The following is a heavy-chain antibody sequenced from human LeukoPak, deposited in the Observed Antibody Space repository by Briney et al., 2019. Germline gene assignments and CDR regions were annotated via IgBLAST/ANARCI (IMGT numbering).Heavy chain of an antibody. D-gene: IGHD2-2*01. CDR1: GFTFDDYA. Sequence: GRSLRLSCAAPGFTFDDYAMHWVRQAPGKGLEWVSGISWNSGSIGYADSVKGRFTISRDNAKNSLYLQMNSLRAEDKALYYCAKGQDVVVPAALNYWGQGTLVTVSS. CDR2: ISWNSGSI. V-gene: IGHV3-9*01. CDR3: AKGQDVVVPAALNY. J-gene: IGHJ4*02.